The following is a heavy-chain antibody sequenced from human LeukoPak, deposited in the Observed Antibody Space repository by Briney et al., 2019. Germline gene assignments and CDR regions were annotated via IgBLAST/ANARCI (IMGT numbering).Heavy chain of an antibody. CDR3: LGGPLRTAPAY. D-gene: IGHD2-15*01. J-gene: IGHJ4*02. V-gene: IGHV4-59*08. CDR2: IYDSGST. CDR1: GGSISIYY. Sequence: SETLSLTCTVSGGSISIYYWSWIRQPPGKGLEWIGYIYDSGSTNYNPSLKSRVTISVDTSKNQFSLKVTSVTASDTALYFCLGGPLRTAPAYWGQGTLVTVSS.